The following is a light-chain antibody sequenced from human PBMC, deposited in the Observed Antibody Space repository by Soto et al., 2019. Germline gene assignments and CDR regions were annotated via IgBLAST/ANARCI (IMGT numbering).Light chain of an antibody. CDR2: EVN. V-gene: IGLV2-14*01. J-gene: IGLJ1*01. CDR3: SSYSISTAYL. Sequence: QYVVTQPASVSGSPGQSITISCTGTSSDVGGYDYVSWYQLHPGKAPKLMVFEVNNRPSGVSYRFSGSKSGNTASLTISGLQAEDEADYFCSSYSISTAYLFGTGTKGT. CDR1: SSDVGGYDY.